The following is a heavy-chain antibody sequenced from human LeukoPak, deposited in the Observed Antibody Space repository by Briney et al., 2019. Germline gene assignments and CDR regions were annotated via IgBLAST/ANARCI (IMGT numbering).Heavy chain of an antibody. CDR3: AKASHYYDSSGYYDY. CDR1: GFTFSSYG. CDR2: IRYDGSNK. J-gene: IGHJ4*02. D-gene: IGHD3-22*01. V-gene: IGHV3-30*02. Sequence: GGSLRLSCAASGFTFSSYGMHWVRQAPGKGLEWVAFIRYDGSNKYYADSVKGRFTISRDNSKNTLYLQMNSLRAEDTAVYYCAKASHYYDSSGYYDYWGQGTLVTVSS.